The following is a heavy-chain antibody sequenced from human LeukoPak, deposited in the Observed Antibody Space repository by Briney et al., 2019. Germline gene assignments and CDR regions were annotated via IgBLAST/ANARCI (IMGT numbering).Heavy chain of an antibody. CDR3: AKQLGYCSDGSCYFPY. V-gene: IGHV3-23*01. J-gene: IGHJ4*02. CDR2: ISNNGGYT. CDR1: GVTLSNYA. Sequence: GGSLRLSCVASGVTLSNYAMSWARQAPGKGLEWVSAISNNGGYTYYADSVQGRFTISRDNSKSTLCLQMNSLRAEDTAVYYCAKQLGYCSDGSCYFPYWGQGTLVTVSS. D-gene: IGHD2-15*01.